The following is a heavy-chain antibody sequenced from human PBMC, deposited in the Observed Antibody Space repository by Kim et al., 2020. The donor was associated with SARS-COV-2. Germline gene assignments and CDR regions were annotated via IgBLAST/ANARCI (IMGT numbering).Heavy chain of an antibody. CDR2: IYYSGST. CDR1: GGSISSGDYY. Sequence: SETLSLSCTVSGGSISSGDYYWSWIRQPPGKGLEWIGYIYYSGSTYYNPSLKSRVTISVDTSKNQFSLKLSSVTAADTAVYYCAGEDYYDSSGYLGAAKYACDIWGQGTMVTVSS. D-gene: IGHD3-22*01. J-gene: IGHJ3*02. V-gene: IGHV4-30-4*01. CDR3: AGEDYYDSSGYLGAAKYACDI.